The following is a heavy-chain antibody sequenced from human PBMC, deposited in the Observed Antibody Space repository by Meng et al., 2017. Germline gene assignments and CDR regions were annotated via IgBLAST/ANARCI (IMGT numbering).Heavy chain of an antibody. CDR2: IIPILGIA. Sequence: SVKVSCKASGYTFTGYYMHWVRQAPGQGLEWMGRIIPILGIANYAQKFQGRVTITADKSTSTAYMELSSLRSEDTAVYYCAREPAGHFDYWGQGTLVTVSS. J-gene: IGHJ4*02. CDR1: GYTFTGYY. CDR3: AREPAGHFDY. D-gene: IGHD6-19*01. V-gene: IGHV1-69*04.